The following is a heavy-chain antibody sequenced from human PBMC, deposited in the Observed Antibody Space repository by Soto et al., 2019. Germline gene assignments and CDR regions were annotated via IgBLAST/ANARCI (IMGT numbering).Heavy chain of an antibody. CDR2: IYYSGGT. Sequence: SEPLSLTCIVSGGSIRTADYYWSWFRQPPGKGLEWIGYIYYSGGTNYNHSLKSRVTISVDTSNNQFSLKLSSVTAADTAVCYFARGYDYGDYVDGRNWFDRWGQGTLVTVSS. CDR1: GGSIRTADYY. CDR3: ARGYDYGDYVDGRNWFDR. V-gene: IGHV4-61*08. D-gene: IGHD4-17*01. J-gene: IGHJ5*02.